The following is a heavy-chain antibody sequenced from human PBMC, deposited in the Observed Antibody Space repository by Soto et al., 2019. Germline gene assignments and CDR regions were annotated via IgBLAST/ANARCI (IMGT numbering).Heavy chain of an antibody. V-gene: IGHV1-2*04. CDR3: ARSQDDFWSGYHSPFDY. Sequence: QVQLVQSGAEVKKPGASVKVSCKASGYTFTGYYMHWVRQAPGQGLEWMGWINPNSGGTNYAQKFQGWATMTRDTSISTAYMELSRLRSDDTAVYYCARSQDDFWSGYHSPFDYWGQGTLVTVSS. CDR2: INPNSGGT. D-gene: IGHD3-3*01. J-gene: IGHJ4*02. CDR1: GYTFTGYY.